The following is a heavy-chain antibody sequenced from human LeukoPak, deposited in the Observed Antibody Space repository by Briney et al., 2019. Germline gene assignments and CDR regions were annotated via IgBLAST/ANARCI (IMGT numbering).Heavy chain of an antibody. CDR3: AKDRSYGDYVLDY. J-gene: IGHJ4*02. V-gene: IGHV3-23*01. Sequence: GGSLRLSCAASGFSFSSYAMTWVRQAPGKGLEWVSVISGSGVNTYYADSVKGRFTISRDNSKNTLYLQMNSLRAEDTAVYYCAKDRSYGDYVLDYWGQGTLVTVSS. CDR2: ISGSGVNT. CDR1: GFSFSSYA. D-gene: IGHD4-17*01.